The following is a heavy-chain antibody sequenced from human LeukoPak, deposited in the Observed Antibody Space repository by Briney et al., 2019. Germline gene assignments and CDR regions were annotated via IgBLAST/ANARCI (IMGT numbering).Heavy chain of an antibody. D-gene: IGHD2-21*02. J-gene: IGHJ4*02. V-gene: IGHV3-21*06. CDR2: ISRNTNYI. CDR1: GFTFSLYS. Sequence: GGSLRLSCAASGFTFSLYSMNWVRQAPGKGLEWVSTISRNTNYIYYAGSVKGRFAISRDDARNSLILHMHSQRAENSAVYFCTRDLPAGLPGGFDSWGQETLVCVSS. CDR3: TRDLPAGLPGGFDS.